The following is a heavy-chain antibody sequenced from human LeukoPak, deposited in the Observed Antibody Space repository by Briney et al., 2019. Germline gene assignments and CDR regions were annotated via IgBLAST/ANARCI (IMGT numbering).Heavy chain of an antibody. Sequence: GGSLRLSCAASGFTFSSYGMHWVRQAPGKGLEWVAFIRYDGSNKYYADSVKGRFTISRDNSKNTLYLQMNSLRAEDTAVYYCAKTQLWLMGAFDIWGQGTMVTVSS. J-gene: IGHJ3*02. CDR3: AKTQLWLMGAFDI. CDR1: GFTFSSYG. CDR2: IRYDGSNK. D-gene: IGHD5-18*01. V-gene: IGHV3-30*02.